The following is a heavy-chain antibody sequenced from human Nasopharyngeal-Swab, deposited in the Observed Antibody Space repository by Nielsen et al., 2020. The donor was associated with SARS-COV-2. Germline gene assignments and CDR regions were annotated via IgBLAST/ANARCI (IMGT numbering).Heavy chain of an antibody. Sequence: ASVKVSCKASGYTFTSYAMHWVRQAPGQRLEWMGWINAGNGNTKYSQKFQGRVTITRDTSASTAYMELSSLRSEDTAVYYCARDLGGSYQYYYYGMDVWGQGTMVTVSS. CDR2: INAGNGNT. CDR3: ARDLGGSYQYYYYGMDV. D-gene: IGHD1-26*01. CDR1: GYTFTSYA. V-gene: IGHV1-3*01. J-gene: IGHJ6*02.